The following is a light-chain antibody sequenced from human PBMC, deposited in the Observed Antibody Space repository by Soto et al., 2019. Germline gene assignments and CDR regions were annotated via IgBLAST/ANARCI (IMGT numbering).Light chain of an antibody. J-gene: IGKJ3*01. CDR1: QRVSSSY. V-gene: IGKV3-20*01. Sequence: EIVLTQSPGTLSLSPGERATLSCRASQRVSSSYLAWYQQKPGQAPRLLIYGASSRATGIPDRFSGSGSGTDFTLTIIRLEREDFAVYYCQRYCSSLFTCGAGTRVDLK. CDR2: GAS. CDR3: QRYCSSLFT.